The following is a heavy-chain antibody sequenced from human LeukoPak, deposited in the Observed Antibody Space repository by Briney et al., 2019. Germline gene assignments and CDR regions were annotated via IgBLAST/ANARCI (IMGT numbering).Heavy chain of an antibody. CDR1: GFTFSSYW. J-gene: IGHJ4*02. Sequence: GGSLRLSCAASGFTFSSYWMHWVRQAPGKGLVWVSRLNSDGSSTSYADSVKGRFTISRDNVETTLHLQMNNLSAEDTAVYYCARASNRNSINFDYWGQGALVPVSS. V-gene: IGHV3-74*01. CDR3: ARASNRNSINFDY. CDR2: LNSDGSST. D-gene: IGHD1-7*01.